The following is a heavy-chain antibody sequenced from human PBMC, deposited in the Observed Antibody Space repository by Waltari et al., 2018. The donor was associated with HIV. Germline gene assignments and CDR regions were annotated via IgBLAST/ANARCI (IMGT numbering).Heavy chain of an antibody. J-gene: IGHJ6*04. V-gene: IGHV3-30*18. Sequence: QVQLVESGGGVVRPGGSLRLSWTASGCMFSGEGMQWVRQAPGKGLEWVAATTFDGSNNYYAQSVKGRFTISRDNVKNMLHLQMNSLKIEDTAVYYCAKDKSGSLHYYYYYGMDVWGKGTTVAASS. CDR2: TTFDGSNN. CDR1: GCMFSGEG. CDR3: AKDKSGSLHYYYYYGMDV. D-gene: IGHD1-26*01.